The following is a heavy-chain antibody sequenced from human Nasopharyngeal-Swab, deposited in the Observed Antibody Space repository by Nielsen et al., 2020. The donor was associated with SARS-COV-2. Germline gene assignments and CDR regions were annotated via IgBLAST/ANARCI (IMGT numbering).Heavy chain of an antibody. CDR1: GFTFSSYG. V-gene: IGHV3-33*06. Sequence: GKSLKISCAASGFTFSSYGMHWVRQAPGKGLEWVAVIWYDGSNKYYADSVKGRFTISRDNSKNTLYLQMNSLRVEDTAVYYRVKHQGSSSDQWGQGTLVTVSS. CDR3: VKHQGSSSDQ. CDR2: IWYDGSNK. J-gene: IGHJ4*02.